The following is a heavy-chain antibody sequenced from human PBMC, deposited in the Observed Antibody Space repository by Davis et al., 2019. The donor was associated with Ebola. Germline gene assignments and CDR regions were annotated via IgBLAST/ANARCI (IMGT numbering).Heavy chain of an antibody. CDR1: GFTVSSNH. V-gene: IGHV3-9*01. D-gene: IGHD5-18*01. CDR2: ITWNSGNI. CDR3: AKSKYSYGYYYYGMDV. J-gene: IGHJ6*02. Sequence: GGSLRLSCAASGFTVSSNHMSWVRQAPGKGLEWVSGITWNSGNIGYADSVKGRFTISRDNSKNSLYLQMNSLRTEDTALYYCAKSKYSYGYYYYGMDVWGQGTTVTVSS.